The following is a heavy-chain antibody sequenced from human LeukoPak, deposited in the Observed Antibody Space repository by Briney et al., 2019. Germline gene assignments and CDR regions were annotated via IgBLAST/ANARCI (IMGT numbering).Heavy chain of an antibody. Sequence: SETLSLTCTVSGGSISSYYWSWVRQPPGKGLEWIGYIYYSGSTNYNPSLKSRVTISVDTSKNQFSLKLSSVTAADTAVYYCARLPSSWVFDYWGQGTLVTVSS. CDR2: IYYSGST. CDR3: ARLPSSWVFDY. CDR1: GGSISSYY. D-gene: IGHD6-13*01. J-gene: IGHJ4*02. V-gene: IGHV4-59*01.